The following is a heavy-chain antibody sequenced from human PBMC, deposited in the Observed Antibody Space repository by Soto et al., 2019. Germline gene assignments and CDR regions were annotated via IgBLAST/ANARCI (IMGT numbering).Heavy chain of an antibody. CDR2: IFHSLGA. D-gene: IGHD3-10*01. V-gene: IGHV4-59*01. J-gene: IGHJ4*02. CDR3: VRDLNGSGDY. CDR1: GGSTTSDY. Sequence: GTLSLTCTVSGGSTTSDYWSGIRQPPGKGLEWLGYIFHSLGAKYNPSLGSRGTISLDTSKNQLSLSLRSVTAADTAIYFCVRDLNGSGDYWGQGTLVTVSS.